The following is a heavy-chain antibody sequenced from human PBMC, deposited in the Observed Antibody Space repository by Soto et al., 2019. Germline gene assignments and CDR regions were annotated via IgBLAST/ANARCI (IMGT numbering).Heavy chain of an antibody. D-gene: IGHD3-10*01. CDR1: GFSVSSNY. CDR2: IYSDGRT. Sequence: GGSLRLSCAASGFSVSSNYMTWVRQAPGKGLEWVSIIYSDGRTNYADSVKGRFTISRDNSKNTVYLQMTSLSADDTAVYYCAREISAGFGEPWLDPWGQGTLVTVSS. J-gene: IGHJ5*02. CDR3: AREISAGFGEPWLDP. V-gene: IGHV3-53*01.